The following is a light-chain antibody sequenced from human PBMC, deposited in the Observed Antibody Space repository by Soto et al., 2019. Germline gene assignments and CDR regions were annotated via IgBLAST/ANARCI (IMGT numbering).Light chain of an antibody. CDR2: GAS. V-gene: IGKV3-15*01. Sequence: EIVLTQSPGTLSLSPGERATLSCRASQSVSSSYLAWYQQKPGQAPRLLIYGASTRAPGIPDRFSGSGSGTEFTLTISSLQSEDFAVYYCQQYNNWWTFGQGTRVEIK. J-gene: IGKJ1*01. CDR3: QQYNNWWT. CDR1: QSVSSSY.